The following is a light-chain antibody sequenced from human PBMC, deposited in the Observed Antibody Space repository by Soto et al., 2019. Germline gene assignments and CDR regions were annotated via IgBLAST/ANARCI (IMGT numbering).Light chain of an antibody. J-gene: IGKJ1*01. Sequence: DIQMTHSPSTLSASVGDRFSMTCRASQSISYWLAWYQQKPGKAPKLLIYDASSLESGVPSRFSGSASGTDFTLTISSLQPDDFASYYCQQYKSYWTFGQGTKVDI. CDR2: DAS. CDR3: QQYKSYWT. V-gene: IGKV1-5*01. CDR1: QSISYW.